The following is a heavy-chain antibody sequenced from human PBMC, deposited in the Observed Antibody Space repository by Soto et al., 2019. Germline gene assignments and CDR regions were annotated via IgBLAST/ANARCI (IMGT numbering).Heavy chain of an antibody. V-gene: IGHV4-59*08. J-gene: IGHJ4*02. Sequence: SETLSLTCTVSGGSISSYYWSWVRQPPGKGLEWIGYIYYSGSTNYNPSLKSRVTISVDTSKNQFSLKLSSVTAADTAAYYCARRYGSCFDYWGQGTLVTVSS. D-gene: IGHD5-18*01. CDR3: ARRYGSCFDY. CDR1: GGSISSYY. CDR2: IYYSGST.